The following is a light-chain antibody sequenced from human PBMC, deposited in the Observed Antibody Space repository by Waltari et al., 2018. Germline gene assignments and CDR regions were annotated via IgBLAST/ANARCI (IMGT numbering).Light chain of an antibody. CDR2: DVT. CDR1: SSDVASYNR. Sequence: QSALTQPPSVSGSPGQSVTISCTGTSSDVASYNRVSWYQQPPGTAPKLMIYDVTNRPSVVPDRFSGSKSGNTASLTISGLQAEDEADYYCSSYAAGNSLVFGGGTKLTVL. J-gene: IGLJ2*01. CDR3: SSYAAGNSLV. V-gene: IGLV2-18*02.